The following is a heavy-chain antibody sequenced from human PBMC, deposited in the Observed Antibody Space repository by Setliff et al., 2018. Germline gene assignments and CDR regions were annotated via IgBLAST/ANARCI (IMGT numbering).Heavy chain of an antibody. CDR1: GGPVTRTTTF. D-gene: IGHD4-17*01. V-gene: IGHV4-39*07. CDR3: ARAAVTSGARADYFDN. CDR2: TYDSGST. Sequence: PSETLSLTCTVSGGPVTRTTTFWGWVRQTPGTGLEWIGSTYDSGSTYYNPSLNSRVTISEDTSKNQFSLKLTSVTAADAAVYYCARAAVTSGARADYFDNWGRGTLVTVSS. J-gene: IGHJ4*02.